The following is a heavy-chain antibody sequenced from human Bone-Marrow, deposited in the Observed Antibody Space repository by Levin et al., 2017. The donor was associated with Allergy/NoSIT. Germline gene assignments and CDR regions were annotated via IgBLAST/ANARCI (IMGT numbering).Heavy chain of an antibody. Sequence: PGGSLRLSCAASGFILSNHGMHWVRQAPGKGLEWVGFISYDGSSQNYADSVKGRFTISRDNSKNTLSLQMNTLGPADSAMYYCAKFYPQSERGRELEAFDVWGQGTMVTVSS. J-gene: IGHJ3*01. CDR3: AKFYPQSERGRELEAFDV. CDR1: GFILSNHG. CDR2: ISYDGSSQ. D-gene: IGHD1-1*01. V-gene: IGHV3-30*18.